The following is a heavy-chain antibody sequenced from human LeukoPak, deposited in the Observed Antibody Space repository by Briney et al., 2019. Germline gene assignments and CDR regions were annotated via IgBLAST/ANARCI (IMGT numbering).Heavy chain of an antibody. Sequence: PGGSLRLSCAASGFTFSDYFMSWIRQAPGRGLEWISYISTTGSTVYYADSAKGRFTISRDNAKNSLYLQMHSLRADDTAVYYCAREDTGSYSRAYYFDYWGQGTLVTVSS. CDR3: AREDTGSYSRAYYFDY. CDR1: GFTFSDYF. D-gene: IGHD1-26*01. J-gene: IGHJ4*02. V-gene: IGHV3-11*01. CDR2: ISTTGSTV.